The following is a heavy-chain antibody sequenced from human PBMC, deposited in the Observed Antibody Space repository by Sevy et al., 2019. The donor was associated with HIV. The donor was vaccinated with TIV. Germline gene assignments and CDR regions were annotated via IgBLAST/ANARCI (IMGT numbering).Heavy chain of an antibody. V-gene: IGHV3-23*01. CDR2: ISVSGDST. J-gene: IGHJ4*02. Sequence: GGSLRLSCAASGVTFSSYAMSWVRQAPGKGLEWVSGISVSGDSTNYADSVKGRFTISRDNSKNTQYLQMNSLRAEDTAVYYCAKGGRDGYNQYLDYWGQGILVTVSS. CDR3: AKGGRDGYNQYLDY. D-gene: IGHD3-16*01. CDR1: GVTFSSYA.